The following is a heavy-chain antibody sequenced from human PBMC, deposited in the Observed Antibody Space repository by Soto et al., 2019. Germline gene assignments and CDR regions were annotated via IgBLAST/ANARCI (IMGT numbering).Heavy chain of an antibody. Sequence: GGSVKVSCKASCFTLSSYGISWGRKAPGQGLEWMGWISAYNGNTNYAQKLQGRVTMTTDTPTSTAYMELRSLRSDDTAVYYGARCDRLGEGDYWGQGTMVTVSS. CDR3: ARCDRLGEGDY. CDR1: CFTLSSYG. J-gene: IGHJ4*02. D-gene: IGHD3-16*01. V-gene: IGHV1-18*04. CDR2: ISAYNGNT.